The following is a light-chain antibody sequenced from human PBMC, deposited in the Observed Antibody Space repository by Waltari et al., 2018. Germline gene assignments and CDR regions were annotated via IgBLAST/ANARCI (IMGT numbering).Light chain of an antibody. CDR1: KLPKKY. CDR2: EDS. V-gene: IGLV3-10*01. J-gene: IGLJ2*01. Sequence: SYELTQPPSVSVSAGQTARITCSGDKLPKKYGDWYQQHSGQAPVLVIYEDSKRPSGIPERFSGSSSGTAATLTISGAQVEDEADYYCYSTDSSGNQRVFGGGTKLTVL. CDR3: YSTDSSGNQRV.